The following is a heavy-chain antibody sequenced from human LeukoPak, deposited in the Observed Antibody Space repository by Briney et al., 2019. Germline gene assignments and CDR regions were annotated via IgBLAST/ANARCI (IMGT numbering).Heavy chain of an antibody. D-gene: IGHD3-10*01. J-gene: IGHJ6*02. Sequence: PSETLSLTCAVYGGSFSGYYWSWIRQPPGKGLEWIGEINHSGSTNYNPSLKSRVTISVDTSKNQFSLKLSSVTAADTAVYYCARVGRSGSYYYYYYGMDVWGQGTTVTVSS. CDR3: ARVGRSGSYYYYYYGMDV. V-gene: IGHV4-34*01. CDR1: GGSFSGYY. CDR2: INHSGST.